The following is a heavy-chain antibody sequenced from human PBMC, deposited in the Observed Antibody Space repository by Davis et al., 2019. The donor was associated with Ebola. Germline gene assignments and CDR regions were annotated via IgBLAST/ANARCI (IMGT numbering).Heavy chain of an antibody. V-gene: IGHV1-2*06. CDR1: GYTFTSYY. CDR2: INADSGGT. J-gene: IGHJ5*02. D-gene: IGHD2-2*01. CDR3: ARPRFVTSFVAVPTTRWFDP. Sequence: ASVKVSCKASGYTFTSYYIHWVRQAPGQGLEWMGRINADSGGTDYAQKFQGRVTMTWDTPINTAYMELRRLTSDDTAVYYCARPRFVTSFVAVPTTRWFDPWGQGTLVSVSS.